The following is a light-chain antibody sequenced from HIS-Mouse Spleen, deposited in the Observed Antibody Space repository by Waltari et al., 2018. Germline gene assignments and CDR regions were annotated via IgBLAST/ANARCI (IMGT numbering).Light chain of an antibody. CDR1: SSDVGGYNY. V-gene: IGLV2-11*01. Sequence: QSALTQPRSVSGSPGQSVTISCTGTSSDVGGYNYVSWYQQHPGKAPKRMIYDVSKRPSGVPDRFSGSKAGNTASLTIAELQAEDEADYYCCSYAGSYTWVFGGGTKLTVL. CDR2: DVS. J-gene: IGLJ3*02. CDR3: CSYAGSYTWV.